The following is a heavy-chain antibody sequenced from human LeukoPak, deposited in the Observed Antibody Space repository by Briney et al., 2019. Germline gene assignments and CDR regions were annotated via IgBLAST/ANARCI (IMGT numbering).Heavy chain of an antibody. CDR1: GYTFTSYD. CDR3: ARGNLMVRGVIRSSFDY. D-gene: IGHD3-10*01. J-gene: IGHJ4*02. Sequence: GASVKVSCKASGYTFTSYDINWVRQATGQGLEWMGWMNPNSGNTGYAQKFQGRVTITRNTSISTAYMELSSLRSEDTAVYYCARGNLMVRGVIRSSFDYWGQGTLVTVSS. V-gene: IGHV1-8*03. CDR2: MNPNSGNT.